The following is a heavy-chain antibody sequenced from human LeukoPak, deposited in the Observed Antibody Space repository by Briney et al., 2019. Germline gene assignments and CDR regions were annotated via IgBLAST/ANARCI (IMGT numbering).Heavy chain of an antibody. CDR2: ISSGGSTI. D-gene: IGHD3-22*01. CDR1: GFTLSSYE. J-gene: IGHJ4*02. V-gene: IGHV3-48*03. Sequence: GGSLRLSCAASGFTLSSYEMNWVRQAPGKGLEWVSYISSGGSTIYYADSVKGRFTISRDNAKNSMYLQMNSLRAEDTAVYYCARDTYYYDSSGYYYPGGCDYWGQGTLVTVSS. CDR3: ARDTYYYDSSGYYYPGGCDY.